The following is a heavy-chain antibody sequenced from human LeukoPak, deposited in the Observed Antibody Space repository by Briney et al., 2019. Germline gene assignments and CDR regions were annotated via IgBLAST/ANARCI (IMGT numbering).Heavy chain of an antibody. CDR2: TNHSRTT. V-gene: IGHV4-34*01. Sequence: SETLSLTCAVYGVSFCGYYWSWIRQPPGKGRVWFGETNHSRTTNYHPSLKRRATISVDTSKHPFSQPLRFVTAADTAVYYCARGVRYYDYVWGSYLYYYYYYMDVWGKGTTVTVSS. D-gene: IGHD3-16*02. J-gene: IGHJ6*03. CDR3: ARGVRYYDYVWGSYLYYYYYYMDV. CDR1: GVSFCGYY.